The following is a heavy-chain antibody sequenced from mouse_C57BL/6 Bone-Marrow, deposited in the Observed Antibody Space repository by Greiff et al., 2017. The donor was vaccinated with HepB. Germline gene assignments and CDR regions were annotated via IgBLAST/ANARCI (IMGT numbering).Heavy chain of an antibody. J-gene: IGHJ3*01. CDR2: INPNNGGT. V-gene: IGHV1-26*01. D-gene: IGHD2-4*01. CDR1: GYTFTDYY. CDR3: ARSYDYDTAWFAY. Sequence: EVQLQQSGPELVKPGASVKISCKASGYTFTDYYMNWVKQSHGKSLEWIGDINPNNGGTSYNQKFKGKATLTVDKSSSTAYMELRSLTSEDSAVYYGARSYDYDTAWFAYWGQGTLVTVSA.